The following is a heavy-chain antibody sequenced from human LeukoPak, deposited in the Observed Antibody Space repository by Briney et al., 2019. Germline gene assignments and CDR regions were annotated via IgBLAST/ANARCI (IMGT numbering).Heavy chain of an antibody. J-gene: IGHJ4*02. Sequence: SETLSLTCTVSGYSISSGYYWGWIRQPPGKGLEWIGSIYHSGSTYYNPSLKSRVTISVDTSKNQFSLKLSSVTAADTAVYYCATDSSGYYDPLFFDYWGQGTLVTVSS. CDR2: IYHSGST. CDR1: GYSISSGYY. V-gene: IGHV4-38-2*02. D-gene: IGHD3-22*01. CDR3: ATDSSGYYDPLFFDY.